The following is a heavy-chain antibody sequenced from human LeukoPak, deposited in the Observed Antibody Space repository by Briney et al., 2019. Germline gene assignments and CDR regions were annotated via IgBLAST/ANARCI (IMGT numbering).Heavy chain of an antibody. Sequence: GGSLRLSCAASEFTFSKYGMHWVRQAPGKGLEWVALTSYDGSNKYYADSVKGRFTISRDNSKNTLNLQMNSLRAEDTAVYYCAKRGDCSGGSCYCFDYWGQGTLVTASS. D-gene: IGHD2-15*01. CDR3: AKRGDCSGGSCYCFDY. V-gene: IGHV3-30*18. J-gene: IGHJ4*02. CDR1: EFTFSKYG. CDR2: TSYDGSNK.